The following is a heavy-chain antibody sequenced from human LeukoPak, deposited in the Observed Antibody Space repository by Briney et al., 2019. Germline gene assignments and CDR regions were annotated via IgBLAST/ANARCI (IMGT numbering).Heavy chain of an antibody. Sequence: GGSLRLSCAASGFTFSSYAMSWVRQAPGKGLEWVSTISATGGSIYYADSVRGRLTISRDNSKNTLYLQMNSLRAEDTAVYYCAKDDSDDSSGYYAFDIWGQGTMVTVSS. D-gene: IGHD3-22*01. V-gene: IGHV3-23*01. CDR3: AKDDSDDSSGYYAFDI. J-gene: IGHJ3*02. CDR2: ISATGGSI. CDR1: GFTFSSYA.